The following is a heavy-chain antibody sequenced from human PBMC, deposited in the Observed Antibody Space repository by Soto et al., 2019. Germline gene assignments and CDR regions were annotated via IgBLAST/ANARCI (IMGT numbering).Heavy chain of an antibody. CDR2: ISSSSSNT. D-gene: IGHD3-16*01. V-gene: IGHV3-11*06. CDR3: ARESGTFRAFHI. J-gene: IGHJ3*02. CDR1: GFTFSDYY. Sequence: GGSLRLSCAASGFTFSDYYMSWIRQAPGKGLEWVSYISSSSSNTNYADSVKGRFTISRDNAKNSLYLHMNSLRAGDTDVYYCARESGTFRAFHIWGRGTMVTVSS.